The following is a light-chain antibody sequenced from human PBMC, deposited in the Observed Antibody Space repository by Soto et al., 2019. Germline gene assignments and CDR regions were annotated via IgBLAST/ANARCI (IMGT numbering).Light chain of an antibody. CDR1: SPNIGAGYD. CDR3: QSYDSSLSAWV. Sequence: QSVLTQPPSVSGAPGQRVTISCTESSPNIGAGYDVHWYQQLPGTAPKLLIYGNSNRPSGVPDRFSGSKSGTSASLAITGLQAEDEADYYCQSYDSSLSAWVFGGGTQLTVL. J-gene: IGLJ3*02. V-gene: IGLV1-40*01. CDR2: GNS.